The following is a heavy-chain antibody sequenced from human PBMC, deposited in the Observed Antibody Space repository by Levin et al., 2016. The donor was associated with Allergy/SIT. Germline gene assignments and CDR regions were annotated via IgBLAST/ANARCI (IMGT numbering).Heavy chain of an antibody. J-gene: IGHJ6*02. CDR1: GFTFSSYG. CDR3: AREALVRGVINYGMDV. V-gene: IGHV3-33*01. Sequence: GGSLRLSCAASGFTFSSYGMHWVRQAPGKGLEWVAVIWYDGSNKYYADSVKGRFTISRDNSKNTLYLQMNSLRAEDTAVYYCAREALVRGVINYGMDVWGQGTTVTVSS. D-gene: IGHD3-10*01. CDR2: IWYDGSNK.